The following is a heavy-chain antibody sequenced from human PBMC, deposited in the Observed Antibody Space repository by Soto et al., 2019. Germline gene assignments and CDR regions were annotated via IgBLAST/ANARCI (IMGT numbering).Heavy chain of an antibody. J-gene: IGHJ5*02. D-gene: IGHD3-10*01. Sequence: EVQLLESGGGLVQPGGPLRLSCAASGFTFSSYAMSWIRQAPGKGLEWVSAISGSGGSTYYADSVKGRFTISRDNSKNTLYLQMNSLRAADTDVYYCAKMTMVRGLKFDPWGQGTLVTVYS. CDR3: AKMTMVRGLKFDP. CDR2: ISGSGGST. V-gene: IGHV3-23*01. CDR1: GFTFSSYA.